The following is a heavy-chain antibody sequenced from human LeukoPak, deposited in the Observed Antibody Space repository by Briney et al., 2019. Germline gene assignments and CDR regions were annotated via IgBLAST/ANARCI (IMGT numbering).Heavy chain of an antibody. CDR3: AKLTSTWFDP. Sequence: GGSLRLSCAASGFTFSNYAMHWVRQAPGKGLEWVAFIRFDGSNKYYADSVKGRFTISRDNSKNTLFLQMNSLRGEDTAVYYCAKLTSTWFDPWGQGTLVTVSS. V-gene: IGHV3-30*02. CDR2: IRFDGSNK. J-gene: IGHJ5*02. D-gene: IGHD2-2*01. CDR1: GFTFSNYA.